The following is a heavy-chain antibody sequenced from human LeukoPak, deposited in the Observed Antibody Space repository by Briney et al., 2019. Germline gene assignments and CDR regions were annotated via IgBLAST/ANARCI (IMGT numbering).Heavy chain of an antibody. CDR2: IYHNGNT. CDR3: ARLLQMSFSSYYIDV. Sequence: GSLRLSCAASGFTFSNYALHWVRQPPGKGLEWIAQIYHNGNTNYNPSLKSRVTISVDKSKNQFSLRLSSVTAADTAMYYCARLLQMSFSSYYIDVWGKGTTVSVSS. D-gene: IGHD5-24*01. CDR1: GFTFSNYA. J-gene: IGHJ6*03. V-gene: IGHV4-4*02.